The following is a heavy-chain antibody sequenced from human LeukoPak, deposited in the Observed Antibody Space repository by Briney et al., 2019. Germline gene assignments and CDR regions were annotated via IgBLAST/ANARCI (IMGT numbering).Heavy chain of an antibody. J-gene: IGHJ4*02. Sequence: PSETLSLTCTVSGGSISSYYWSWIRQPPGKGLEWIGYIYYSGSTNYNPSLKSRVTISVDTSKNQFYTAVYYCARSPITIFGVFISTFDYWGQGTLVTVSS. CDR1: GGSISSYY. V-gene: IGHV4-59*01. CDR2: IYYSGST. CDR3: FISTFDY. D-gene: IGHD3-3*01.